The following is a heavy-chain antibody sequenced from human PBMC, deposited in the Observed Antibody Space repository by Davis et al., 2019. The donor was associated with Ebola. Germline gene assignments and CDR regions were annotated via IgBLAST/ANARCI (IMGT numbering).Heavy chain of an antibody. CDR1: GYTFTSYY. Sequence: AASVKVSCKASGYTFTSYYMHWVRQAPGQGLEWMGIINPSGGSTSYAQKFQGRVTMTRDTSTSTVYMELSSLRSEDTAVYYCATGTYYYDSSGYGARYFDLWGRGTPVTVSS. J-gene: IGHJ2*01. CDR3: ATGTYYYDSSGYGARYFDL. D-gene: IGHD3-22*01. V-gene: IGHV1-46*01. CDR2: INPSGGST.